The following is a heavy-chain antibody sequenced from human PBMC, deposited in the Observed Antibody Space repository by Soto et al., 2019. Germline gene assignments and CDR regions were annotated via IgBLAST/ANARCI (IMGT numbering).Heavy chain of an antibody. CDR2: ISGYNGNT. CDR3: ARDKGYGFGWSSSSGMDV. D-gene: IGHD5-18*01. Sequence: GASVKVSCKASGYTFSNFGLSWVRQAPGQGLEWMGWISGYNGNTKSAERFQGRVTMTTDTSTSTAYMEVRSLTSDDTAVYYCARDKGYGFGWSSSSGMDVWGQGTTVTVSS. J-gene: IGHJ6*02. V-gene: IGHV1-18*01. CDR1: GYTFSNFG.